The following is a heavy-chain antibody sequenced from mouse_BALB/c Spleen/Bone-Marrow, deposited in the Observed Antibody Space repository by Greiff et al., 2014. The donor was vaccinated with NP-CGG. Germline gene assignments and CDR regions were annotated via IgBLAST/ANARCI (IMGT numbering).Heavy chain of an antibody. V-gene: IGHV1S81*02. CDR3: AADGNYRYAMDY. Sequence: QVQLQQSGDQLVKPGASVKLSCMASGFTFTSYWIHWVKQRPGQGPEWIGGINPSNGRTNYNEKFKCKATLTEDKSSSTAYMQLTSLMSENCAVYYGAADGNYRYAMDYWGQGTSVTVSS. CDR1: GFTFTSYW. CDR2: INPSNGRT. D-gene: IGHD2-1*01. J-gene: IGHJ4*01.